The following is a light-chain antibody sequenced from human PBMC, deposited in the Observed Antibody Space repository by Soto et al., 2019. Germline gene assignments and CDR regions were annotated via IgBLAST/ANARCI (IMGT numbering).Light chain of an antibody. CDR3: SSYTSSSSYV. J-gene: IGLJ1*01. V-gene: IGLV2-14*01. Sequence: QSALAQPASVSGSPGQWIAISCTGTISDVGGSNYVSWYQHLPGKAPKLMIYDVSDRPSGVSNRFSGSKSGNTASLTISGLQAEDEADYYCSSYTSSSSYVFGTGTKVTVL. CDR1: ISDVGGSNY. CDR2: DVS.